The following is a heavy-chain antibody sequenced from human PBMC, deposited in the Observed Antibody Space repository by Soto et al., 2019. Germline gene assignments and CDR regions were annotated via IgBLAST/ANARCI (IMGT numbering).Heavy chain of an antibody. V-gene: IGHV1-69*13. CDR3: ARVSSGVDTAMVSPRLDY. Sequence: SVKVSCKASGCTFSSYAISCVRQAPGQGLEWMGGIIPIFGTANYAQKFQGRVTITADESTSTAYMELSSLRSEDTAVYYCARVSSGVDTAMVSPRLDYWGQGTLVTVSS. D-gene: IGHD5-18*01. CDR2: IIPIFGTA. J-gene: IGHJ4*02. CDR1: GCTFSSYA.